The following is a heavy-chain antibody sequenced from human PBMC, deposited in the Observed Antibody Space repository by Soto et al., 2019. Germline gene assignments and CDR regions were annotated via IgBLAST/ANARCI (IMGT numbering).Heavy chain of an antibody. CDR3: ARKDKSGYFNWFDP. D-gene: IGHD3-22*01. J-gene: IGHJ5*02. CDR1: GYKFTSSW. Sequence: GESLKISCRTSGYKFTSSWIAWVRQMPGKGLEWMGIIFPSDSDTRYSPSFQGQVTISADRSTSTVFLQWASLKASDTAVYFCARKDKSGYFNWFDPWGQGTLVTSPQ. CDR2: IFPSDSDT. V-gene: IGHV5-51*01.